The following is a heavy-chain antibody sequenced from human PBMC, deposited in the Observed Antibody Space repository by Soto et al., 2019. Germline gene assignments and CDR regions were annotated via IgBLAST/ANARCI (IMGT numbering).Heavy chain of an antibody. J-gene: IGHJ6*02. CDR2: IYPGDSDT. D-gene: IGHD5-18*01. CDR1: GYSFTSYW. Sequence: GESLKISCKGSGYSFTSYWIGWLRQMPGKGLEWMGIIYPGDSDTRYSPSFQGQVTISADKSISTAYLQWSSLEASDTAMYYCARVGDTAMVTRISYYSYGIVVWGQGTTVTVSS. CDR3: ARVGDTAMVTRISYYSYGIVV. V-gene: IGHV5-51*01.